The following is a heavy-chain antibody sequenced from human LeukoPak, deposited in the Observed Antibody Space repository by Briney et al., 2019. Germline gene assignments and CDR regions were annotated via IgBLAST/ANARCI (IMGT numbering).Heavy chain of an antibody. V-gene: IGHV3-64*01. CDR2: ISSNGGST. CDR3: ARRWQGSGSASYYYYMDV. CDR1: GFTFSSYA. D-gene: IGHD3-10*01. Sequence: PGGSLRLSCAASGFTFSSYAMHWVRQAPGKGLEYVSAISSNGGSTYYANSVKGRFTISRDNSKNTLYLQMGSLRAEDMAVYYCARRWQGSGSASYYYYMDVWGKGTTVTISS. J-gene: IGHJ6*03.